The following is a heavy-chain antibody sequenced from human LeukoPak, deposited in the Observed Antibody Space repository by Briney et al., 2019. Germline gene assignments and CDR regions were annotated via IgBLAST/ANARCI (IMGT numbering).Heavy chain of an antibody. CDR1: GGSISSGGYY. Sequence: DPSETLSLTCTVSGGSISSGGYYWSWIRQHPGKGLEWIGYIYYSGSTYYNPSLKSRVTISVDTSKNQFPLKLSSVTAADTAVYYCAREGRGSYYYYYGMDVWGQGTTVTVSS. CDR2: IYYSGST. CDR3: AREGRGSYYYYYGMDV. D-gene: IGHD1-26*01. V-gene: IGHV4-31*03. J-gene: IGHJ6*02.